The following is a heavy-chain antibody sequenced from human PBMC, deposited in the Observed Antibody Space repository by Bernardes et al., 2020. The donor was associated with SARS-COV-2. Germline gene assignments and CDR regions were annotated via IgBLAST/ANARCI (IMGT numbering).Heavy chain of an antibody. CDR3: AKGGRRITIFGVVIMEGMDV. V-gene: IGHV3-23*01. Sequence: GWSLRLSCAASGFTFSSYAMSWVRQAPGKGLEWVSAISGSGGSTYYADSVKGRFTISSDNSKNTLYLQMNSLRAEDTDVYYCAKGGRRITIFGVVIMEGMDVWGQGTTVTVSS. CDR2: ISGSGGST. J-gene: IGHJ6*02. CDR1: GFTFSSYA. D-gene: IGHD3-3*01.